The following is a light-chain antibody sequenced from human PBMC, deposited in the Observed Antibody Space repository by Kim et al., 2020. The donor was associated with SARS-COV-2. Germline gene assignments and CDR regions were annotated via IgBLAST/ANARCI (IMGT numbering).Light chain of an antibody. Sequence: LRQTVRLTCQGDTLVSVFGYWYQQKPVQTPVIVIYINKNLPSGIPDQFSGSGSGSTASLTITGARTEDEAEYYCNSRVISSNHVVFGGGTQLTVL. CDR3: NSRVISSNHVV. V-gene: IGLV3-19*01. CDR2: INK. J-gene: IGLJ2*01. CDR1: TLVSVF.